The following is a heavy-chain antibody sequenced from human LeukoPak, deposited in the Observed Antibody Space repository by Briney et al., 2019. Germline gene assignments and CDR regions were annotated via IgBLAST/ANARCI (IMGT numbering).Heavy chain of an antibody. CDR2: MYSVGKT. CDR3: ARETGCHNGVCFSYYDYGLVV. D-gene: IGHD2-8*01. Sequence: EGALRLSCAVSGGTGSSNYLSWVRQRPGTVRECRSMMYSVGKTTYADYVRGRFSISRDNSQNTLYLQMNGLRGEDTDIYYYARETGCHNGVCFSYYDYGLVVWRQGTTVTVSS. J-gene: IGHJ6*02. CDR1: GGTGSSNY. V-gene: IGHV3-53*01.